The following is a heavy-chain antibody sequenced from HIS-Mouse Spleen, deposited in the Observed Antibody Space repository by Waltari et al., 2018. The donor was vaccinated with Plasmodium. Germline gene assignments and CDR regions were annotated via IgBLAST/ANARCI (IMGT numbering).Heavy chain of an antibody. CDR2: IGTAGDT. Sequence: EVQLVESGGGLVQPGGSLRRSCAASGFPFSSYDMHWVRQATGKGLEWVSAIGTAGDTYYPGSVKGRFTISRENAKNSLYLQMNSLRAGDTAVYYCARGRWNHAFDIWGQGTMVTVSS. V-gene: IGHV3-13*01. D-gene: IGHD1-1*01. J-gene: IGHJ3*02. CDR3: ARGRWNHAFDI. CDR1: GFPFSSYD.